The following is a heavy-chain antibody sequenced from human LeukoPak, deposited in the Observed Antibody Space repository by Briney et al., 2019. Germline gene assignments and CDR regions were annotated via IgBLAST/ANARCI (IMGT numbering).Heavy chain of an antibody. Sequence: PGGSLRLSCVASGFTFSSYSMNWVRQAPGKGLEWVSSISSSSSYKYYTDSVKGRFTISRDNAKNSLYLQMNSLRAEDTAVYYCARVGHIAAAGTYDYWGEGTLVTVSS. J-gene: IGHJ4*02. CDR1: GFTFSSYS. V-gene: IGHV3-21*01. D-gene: IGHD6-13*01. CDR2: ISSSSSYK. CDR3: ARVGHIAAAGTYDY.